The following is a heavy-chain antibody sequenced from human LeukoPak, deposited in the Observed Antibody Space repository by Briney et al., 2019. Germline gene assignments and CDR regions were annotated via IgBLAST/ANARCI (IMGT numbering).Heavy chain of an antibody. CDR1: TFTVRNNF. CDR3: AGDYYYGMDV. V-gene: IGHV3-66*02. CDR2: IYSGGST. J-gene: IGHJ6*02. Sequence: GGSLRLSCAASTFTVRNNFMSWVRQAPGKGLEWVSLIYSGGSTYYAGSVKGRFTISRDNSKNTLYLQMNSLRAEDTAVYYCAGDYYYGMDVWGQGTTVTVSS.